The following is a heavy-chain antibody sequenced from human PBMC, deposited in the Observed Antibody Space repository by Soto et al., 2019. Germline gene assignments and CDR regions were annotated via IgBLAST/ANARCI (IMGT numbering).Heavy chain of an antibody. V-gene: IGHV4-38-2*02. J-gene: IGHJ5*02. CDR1: GDSISSGYY. CDR2: VYHSGNT. D-gene: IGHD5-18*01. Sequence: PSETLSLTCAVSGDSISSGYYWGWIRQPPGKGLEWIASVYHSGNTYYNPSLKSRVTISVDTSKNQFSLKLSSVTAADTAVYYCARDARIKLWRANWFDPWGQGTLVTVSS. CDR3: ARDARIKLWRANWFDP.